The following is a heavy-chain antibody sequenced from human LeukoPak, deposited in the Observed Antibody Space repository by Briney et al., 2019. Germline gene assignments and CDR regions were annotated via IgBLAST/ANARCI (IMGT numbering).Heavy chain of an antibody. J-gene: IGHJ5*02. D-gene: IGHD3-16*01. V-gene: IGHV3-30-3*01. Sequence: GGSLRLSCAASGFTFSSYAMHWVRQAPGKGLEWVAVISYDGSNKYYADSVKGRFTISRDNSKNTLYLQMNSLRAEDTAVYYCARDYDGGGFDPWGQGTLVTVSS. CDR1: GFTFSSYA. CDR2: ISYDGSNK. CDR3: ARDYDGGGFDP.